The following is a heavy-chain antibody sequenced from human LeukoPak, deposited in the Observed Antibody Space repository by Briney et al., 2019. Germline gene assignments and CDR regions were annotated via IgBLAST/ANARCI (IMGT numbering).Heavy chain of an antibody. J-gene: IGHJ5*02. Sequence: SETLSLTCTVSGGSISSSSYYWGWIRQPPGMGLEWIGSIYYSGSTYYDPSLKSRVTISVDTSKNQFSLKLSSVTAADTAVYYCARQPRGSGSLPKNWFDPWGQGTLVTVSS. V-gene: IGHV4-39*01. CDR3: ARQPRGSGSLPKNWFDP. CDR2: IYYSGST. D-gene: IGHD3-10*01. CDR1: GGSISSSSYY.